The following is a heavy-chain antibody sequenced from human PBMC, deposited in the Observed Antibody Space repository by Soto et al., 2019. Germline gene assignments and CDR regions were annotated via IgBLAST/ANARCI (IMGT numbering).Heavy chain of an antibody. D-gene: IGHD3-10*01. CDR3: ARDSVTRVSSDIPGMDV. J-gene: IGHJ6*02. CDR1: GFDFSTYA. Sequence: EVRLLESGGGLVQPGGSLRLSCVASGFDFSTYAMSWVRQAPGKGLEWVSVIGEGGVSRVYADAVKGRFTISRDKSKNTLYRQMTSLRVDDTAMYYCARDSVTRVSSDIPGMDVWGQGTTVSVSS. CDR2: IGEGGVSR. V-gene: IGHV3-23*01.